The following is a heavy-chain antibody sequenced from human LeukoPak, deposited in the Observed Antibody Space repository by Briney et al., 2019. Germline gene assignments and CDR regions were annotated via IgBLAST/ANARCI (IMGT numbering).Heavy chain of an antibody. CDR1: GHTFTSYY. CDR3: ARGQLQKPDF. CDR2: INPSGGST. J-gene: IGHJ4*02. V-gene: IGHV1-46*01. Sequence: ASVKVSCKASGHTFTSYYMHWVRQAPGQGLEWMGIINPSGGSTSYAQKFQGRVTMTRDMSTSTVYMELSSLRSDGKASYYCARGQLQKPDFWGPGTLVTVSS.